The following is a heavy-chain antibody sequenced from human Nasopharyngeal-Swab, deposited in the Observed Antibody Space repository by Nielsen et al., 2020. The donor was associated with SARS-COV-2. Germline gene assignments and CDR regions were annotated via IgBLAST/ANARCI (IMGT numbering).Heavy chain of an antibody. J-gene: IGHJ4*02. Sequence: GESLKISCAASGFTFSSYAMSWVRQAPGKGLEWVSAVSGSGTTTYYADSVKGRFTISRDNSKNTLYLQMNSLRAEDTAVYYCAKGQWELLRGYYFDYWGQGTLVTVSS. V-gene: IGHV3-23*01. CDR1: GFTFSSYA. D-gene: IGHD1-26*01. CDR2: VSGSGTTT. CDR3: AKGQWELLRGYYFDY.